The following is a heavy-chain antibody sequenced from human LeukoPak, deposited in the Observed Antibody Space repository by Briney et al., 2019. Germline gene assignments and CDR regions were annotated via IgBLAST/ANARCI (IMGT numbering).Heavy chain of an antibody. CDR3: ARGPYSYDSPGAFDI. J-gene: IGHJ3*02. V-gene: IGHV4-61*02. CDR1: GDSISSGDYY. CDR2: ISSSGST. Sequence: PSETLSLTCTVSGDSISSGDYYWSWIRQPAGKGLEWIGRISSSGSTNYNPSLKGRVTISVDTSKNQFSLKLSSVTAADTAVYFCARGPYSYDSPGAFDIWGQGTMVTVSS. D-gene: IGHD3-22*01.